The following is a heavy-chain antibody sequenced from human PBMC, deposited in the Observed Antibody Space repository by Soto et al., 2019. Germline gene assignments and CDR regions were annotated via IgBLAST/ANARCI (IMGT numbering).Heavy chain of an antibody. CDR1: GFTFSSYG. J-gene: IGHJ4*02. CDR2: ISYDGSNK. V-gene: IGHV3-30*18. Sequence: GGSLRLSCAASGFTFSSYGMHWVRQAPGKGLEWVAVISYDGSNKYYADSVKGRFTISRDNSKNTLYLQMNSLRAEDTAVYYCAKEITMIVVVSPAPGDYWGQGTLVTSPQ. D-gene: IGHD3-22*01. CDR3: AKEITMIVVVSPAPGDY.